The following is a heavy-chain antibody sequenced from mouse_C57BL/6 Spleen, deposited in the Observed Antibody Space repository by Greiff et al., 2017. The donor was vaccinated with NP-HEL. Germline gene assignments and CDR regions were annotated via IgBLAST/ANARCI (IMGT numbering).Heavy chain of an antibody. CDR3: ARYDGNYGAMDY. D-gene: IGHD2-1*01. CDR2: LDPSDSYT. J-gene: IGHJ4*01. CDR1: GYTFTSYW. Sequence: QVQLQQSGAELVQPGASVKLSCKASGYTFTSYWMQWVKQRPGQGLEWIGELDPSDSYTNYNQKFKGKATLTVDTFSSTAYMQLSSLTSEDSAVYYCARYDGNYGAMDYGGQGTSVTVSS. V-gene: IGHV1-50*01.